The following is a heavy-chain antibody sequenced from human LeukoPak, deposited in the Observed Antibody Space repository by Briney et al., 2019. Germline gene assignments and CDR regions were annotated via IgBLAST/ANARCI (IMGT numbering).Heavy chain of an antibody. Sequence: ASVKVSCKASGYTFTGQYMHWVRQAPGQGLEWMGWINPNSGDTNYAQKFQGRVTMTRDTSISTAYMELSRLRSDDTAVYYCASSSTSPTNWFDPWGRGALVIVSS. V-gene: IGHV1-2*02. J-gene: IGHJ5*02. CDR3: ASSSTSPTNWFDP. D-gene: IGHD2-2*01. CDR1: GYTFTGQY. CDR2: INPNSGDT.